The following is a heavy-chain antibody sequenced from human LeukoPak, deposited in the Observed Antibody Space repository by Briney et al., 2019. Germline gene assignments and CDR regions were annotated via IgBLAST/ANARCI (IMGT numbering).Heavy chain of an antibody. CDR3: ARGRLQQLPRYDY. V-gene: IGHV4-31*03. J-gene: IGHJ4*02. CDR1: GGSISSGGYY. D-gene: IGHD6-13*01. CDR2: IYYSGST. Sequence: PSQTLSLTCTVSGGSISSGGYYWSWIRQHPGKGLEWIGYIYYSGSTYYNPSLKSRVTISVDTSKNQFSLKLSSVTAADTAVYYCARGRLQQLPRYDYWGQGTLVTVSS.